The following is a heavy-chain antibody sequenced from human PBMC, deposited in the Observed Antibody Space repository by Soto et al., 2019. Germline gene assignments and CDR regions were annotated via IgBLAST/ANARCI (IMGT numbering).Heavy chain of an antibody. J-gene: IGHJ4*02. Sequence: KTSETLSLTCTVSGGSISSNYWTWIRQPPGKGLEWIGYVYNSGSTNYNPSLKSRVTISEDTSKSQFSLKVISMTAADTAVYYCARYRREAVAGYTLDNWGQGILVTVSS. CDR2: VYNSGST. D-gene: IGHD6-13*01. V-gene: IGHV4-59*01. CDR1: GGSISSNY. CDR3: ARYRREAVAGYTLDN.